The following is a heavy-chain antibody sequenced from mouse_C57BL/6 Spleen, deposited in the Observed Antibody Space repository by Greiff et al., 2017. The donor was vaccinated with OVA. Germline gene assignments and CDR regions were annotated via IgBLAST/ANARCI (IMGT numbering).Heavy chain of an antibody. CDR3: TRKEVYDGYPWFAY. D-gene: IGHD2-3*01. CDR2: IDPETGGT. Sequence: QVQLQQSGAELVRPGASVTLSCKASGYTFTDYEMHWVKQTPVHGLEWIGAIDPETGGTAYNQKFKGKAILTADKSSSTAYMELRSLTSEDSAVYYCTRKEVYDGYPWFAYWGQGTLVTVSA. CDR1: GYTFTDYE. V-gene: IGHV1-15*01. J-gene: IGHJ3*01.